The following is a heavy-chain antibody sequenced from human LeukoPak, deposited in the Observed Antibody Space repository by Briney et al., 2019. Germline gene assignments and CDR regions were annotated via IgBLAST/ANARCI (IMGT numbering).Heavy chain of an antibody. Sequence: PSETLSLTCTVSGGPVSSGSYYWSWIRQPPGKGLEWIGYIYYSGSTNYNPSLKSRVTISVDTSKNQFSLKLSSVTAADTAVYYCARDRQGALDYWGQGTLVTVSS. CDR1: GGPVSSGSYY. D-gene: IGHD1-26*01. V-gene: IGHV4-61*01. CDR3: ARDRQGALDY. J-gene: IGHJ4*02. CDR2: IYYSGST.